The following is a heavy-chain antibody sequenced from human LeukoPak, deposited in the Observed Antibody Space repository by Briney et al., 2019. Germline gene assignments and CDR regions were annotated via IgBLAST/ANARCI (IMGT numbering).Heavy chain of an antibody. J-gene: IGHJ4*02. CDR1: GFTFSSYA. CDR3: AKTYYYDSSGYYGYDY. Sequence: GGSLRLSCAASGFTFSSYAMSWVRQAPGKGLEWVSAISGSGGSTYYADSVKGRFTISRDNSKSTLYLQMNSLRAEDTAVYYCAKTYYYDSSGYYGYDYWGQGTLVTVSS. CDR2: ISGSGGST. D-gene: IGHD3-22*01. V-gene: IGHV3-23*01.